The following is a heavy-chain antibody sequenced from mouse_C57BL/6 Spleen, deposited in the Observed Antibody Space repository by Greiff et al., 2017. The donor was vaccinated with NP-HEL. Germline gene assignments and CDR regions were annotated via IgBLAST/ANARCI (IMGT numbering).Heavy chain of an antibody. J-gene: IGHJ2*01. CDR3: ARGNYYDYLDY. Sequence: QVQLQQSGPELVKPGASVKISCKASGYTFTSYWMHWVKQRPGQGLEWIGMIHPNSGSTNYNEKFKSKATLTVDKSSSTAYMQLSSLTSEDSAVYYCARGNYYDYLDYWGQGTTLTVSS. D-gene: IGHD2-4*01. V-gene: IGHV1-64*01. CDR2: IHPNSGST. CDR1: GYTFTSYW.